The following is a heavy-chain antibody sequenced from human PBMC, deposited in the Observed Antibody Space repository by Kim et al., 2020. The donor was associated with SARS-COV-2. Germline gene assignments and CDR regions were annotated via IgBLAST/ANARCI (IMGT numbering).Heavy chain of an antibody. J-gene: IGHJ6*02. CDR1: GFTFSSYG. D-gene: IGHD3-22*01. Sequence: GGSLRLSCAASGFTFSSYGMHWVRQAPGKGLEWVAVISYDGSNKYYADSVKGRFTISRDNSKNTLYLQMNSLRAEDTAVYYCAKSGGYYRNYYYAMDVWGQGTTVTVSS. CDR2: ISYDGSNK. CDR3: AKSGGYYRNYYYAMDV. V-gene: IGHV3-30*18.